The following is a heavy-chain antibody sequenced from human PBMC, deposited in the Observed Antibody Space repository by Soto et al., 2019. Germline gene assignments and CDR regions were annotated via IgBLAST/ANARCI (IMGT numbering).Heavy chain of an antibody. V-gene: IGHV1-18*04. CDR3: APSRDYYTYNVIDV. J-gene: IGHJ6*02. CDR2: ISAYNGKT. Sequence: QVQLVQSGAEVKTPGASVKVSCKASGYTFINYGISWVRQAPGQGLEWMGWISAYNGKTNYPQKLQGRVTMTTDTSTSTAYMELRSLRSDDTAVYYCAPSRDYYTYNVIDVWGQATTDTVSS. CDR1: GYTFINYG.